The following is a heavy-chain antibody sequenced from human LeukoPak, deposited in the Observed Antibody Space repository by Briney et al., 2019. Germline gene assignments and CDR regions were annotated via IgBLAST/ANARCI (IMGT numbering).Heavy chain of an antibody. CDR1: GFTFSSYA. CDR3: AKDRQYSSSWLSWFDP. J-gene: IGHJ5*02. D-gene: IGHD6-13*01. V-gene: IGHV3-23*01. CDR2: ISGSGGST. Sequence: GGSLRLSCAASGFTFSSYAMSWVRQAPGKGLEWVSAISGSGGSTYYADSVKGRFSISRDNSKNTLYLQMNSLRAEDTAVYYCAKDRQYSSSWLSWFDPWGQGTLVTVSS.